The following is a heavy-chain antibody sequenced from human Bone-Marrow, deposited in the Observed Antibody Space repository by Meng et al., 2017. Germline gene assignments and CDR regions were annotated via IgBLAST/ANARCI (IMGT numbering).Heavy chain of an antibody. CDR2: IYYSGST. D-gene: IGHD3-22*01. Sequence: ESLKISCTVSGGSVSSGSYYWSWIRQPPGKGLEWIGYIYYSGSTNYNPSLKSRVTISVDTSKNQFSLKLSSVTAADTAVYYCARDMGYYYDSSGYDYWGQGTLVTVSS. CDR3: ARDMGYYYDSSGYDY. V-gene: IGHV4-61*01. CDR1: GGSVSSGSYY. J-gene: IGHJ4*02.